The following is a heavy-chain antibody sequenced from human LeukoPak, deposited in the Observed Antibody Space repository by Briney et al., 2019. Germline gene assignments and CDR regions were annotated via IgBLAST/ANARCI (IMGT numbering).Heavy chain of an antibody. CDR2: FIPIFGTA. CDR3: ASRGIAAAGPLFGY. D-gene: IGHD6-13*01. CDR1: GGTFSSYA. Sequence: SVKVSCKASGGTFSSYAISWVRQAPGQGLEWMGRFIPIFGTANYAQKFQGRVTITTDESTSTAYMELSSLRSEDTAVYYCASRGIAAAGPLFGYWGQGTLVTVSS. V-gene: IGHV1-69*05. J-gene: IGHJ4*02.